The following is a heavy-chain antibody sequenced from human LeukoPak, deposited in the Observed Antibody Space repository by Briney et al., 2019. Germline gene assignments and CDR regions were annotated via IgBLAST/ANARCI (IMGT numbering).Heavy chain of an antibody. V-gene: IGHV4-39*07. CDR3: ARDGIRTGIPNWFDP. CDR2: MYYSGST. J-gene: IGHJ5*02. CDR1: GGSISSGGYY. D-gene: IGHD3/OR15-3a*01. Sequence: SEILSLTCTVSGGSISSGGYYWSWIRQHPGKGLEWIGSMYYSGSTYYNPSLKSRVTISVDTSKNQFSLKLSSVTAADTAVYYCARDGIRTGIPNWFDPWGQGTLVTVSS.